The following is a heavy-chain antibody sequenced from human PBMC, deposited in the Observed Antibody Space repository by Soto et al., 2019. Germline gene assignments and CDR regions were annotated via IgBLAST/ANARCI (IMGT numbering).Heavy chain of an antibody. J-gene: IGHJ4*02. CDR3: ARGSNGDLDY. CDR2: ISTSSSYI. Sequence: GGSLRLSCAASGFTFNGYIMNWVRQAPGEGLEWVSSISTSSSYIYYADSVKGRFTVSRDNAENSLYLQMNNLRAEDTAVYYCARGSNGDLDYWGQGTLVTVSS. CDR1: GFTFNGYI. V-gene: IGHV3-21*01. D-gene: IGHD4-17*01.